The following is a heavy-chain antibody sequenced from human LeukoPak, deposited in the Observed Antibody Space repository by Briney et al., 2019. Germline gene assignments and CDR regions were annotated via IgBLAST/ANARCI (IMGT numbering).Heavy chain of an antibody. CDR1: GYTFTSYS. Sequence: ASVKVSCKASGYTFTSYSIHWVRQAPGQGLEWMGVINPSGGGTSYAQKFQGRVTMTRDTSTSTVYIELSSLRSEDTAVYYCARVYSSGWFPGDYWGQGTLVTVSS. V-gene: IGHV1-46*01. CDR3: ARVYSSGWFPGDY. J-gene: IGHJ4*02. CDR2: INPSGGGT. D-gene: IGHD6-19*01.